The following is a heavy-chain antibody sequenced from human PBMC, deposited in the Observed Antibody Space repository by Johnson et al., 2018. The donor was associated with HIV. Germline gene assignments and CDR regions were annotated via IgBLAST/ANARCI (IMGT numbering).Heavy chain of an antibody. Sequence: MLLVESGGGLVQPGGSLRLSCAASGFTFSSYAMSWVRQAPGKGLEWVSAISGSGGSTYYADSVKGRFTISRDNSKNTLYLQMTSLRAEDTAVYYCAKTFPLTAAGFPLNAFDIWGQGTMVTVSS. J-gene: IGHJ3*02. D-gene: IGHD6-13*01. CDR2: ISGSGGST. CDR3: AKTFPLTAAGFPLNAFDI. V-gene: IGHV3-23*04. CDR1: GFTFSSYA.